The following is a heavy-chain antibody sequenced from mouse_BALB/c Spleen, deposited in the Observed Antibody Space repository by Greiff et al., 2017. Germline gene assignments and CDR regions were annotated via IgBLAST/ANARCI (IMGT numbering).Heavy chain of an antibody. CDR2: IDPSDSYT. J-gene: IGHJ1*01. Sequence: QVQLQQPGAELVKPGASVKMSCKASGYTFTSYWMHWVKQRPGQGLEWIGVIDPSDSYTSYNQKFKGKATLTVDTSSSTAYMQLSSLTSEDSAVYYCTRLYRYDGRYFDVWGAGTTVTVSS. CDR1: GYTFTSYW. CDR3: TRLYRYDGRYFDV. V-gene: IGHV1S127*01. D-gene: IGHD2-14*01.